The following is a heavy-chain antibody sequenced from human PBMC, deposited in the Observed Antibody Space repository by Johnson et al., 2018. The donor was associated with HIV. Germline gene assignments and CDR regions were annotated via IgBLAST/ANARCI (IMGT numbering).Heavy chain of an antibody. Sequence: QVQLVESGGGVVQPGGSLRLSCAASGFPFSNYGMHWVRQAPGKGLEWVAFIRFDGSNKYYADSVKGRFTISRDNSKNTLYLQMNSLRAEDTAVYYCAREGTLGAFDIWGQGTMVTVSS. CDR1: GFPFSNYG. CDR2: IRFDGSNK. J-gene: IGHJ3*02. D-gene: IGHD1-1*01. CDR3: AREGTLGAFDI. V-gene: IGHV3-30*02.